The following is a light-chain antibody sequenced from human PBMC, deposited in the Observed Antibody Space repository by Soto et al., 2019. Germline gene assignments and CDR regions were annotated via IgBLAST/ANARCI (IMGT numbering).Light chain of an antibody. CDR3: THKT. Sequence: DIQMTQSPSTLSASVGDRVTITCRASQSISSWLAWYQQKPGKAPKLLIYDASSLESGVPSRFSGSGSGTEFTLPTGSLQPYEFATYYGTHKTFGQGTKVEIK. V-gene: IGKV1-5*01. CDR1: QSISSW. J-gene: IGKJ1*01. CDR2: DAS.